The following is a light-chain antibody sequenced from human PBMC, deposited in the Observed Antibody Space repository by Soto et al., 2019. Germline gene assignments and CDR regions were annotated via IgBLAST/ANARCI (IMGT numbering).Light chain of an antibody. Sequence: DIQMTQSPSTMSASVGDRVTITCRASQSISSWLAWSQQKPGKAPKRLIYDASSMESGVPSRFSRSGSGAEVPLTSSRRKPDDFANADSQQNNSHPSTFGQGTQGQIK. J-gene: IGKJ1*01. CDR2: DAS. CDR3: QQNNSHPST. CDR1: QSISSW. V-gene: IGKV1-5*01.